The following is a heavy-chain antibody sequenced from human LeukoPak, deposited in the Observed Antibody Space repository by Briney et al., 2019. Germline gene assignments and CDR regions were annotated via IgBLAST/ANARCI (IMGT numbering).Heavy chain of an antibody. J-gene: IGHJ3*02. Sequence: SSETLSLTCAVSGGSISSSNWWSWVRQPPGKGLEWIGSIYYSGSTYYNPSLKSRVTISVDTSKNQFSLKLSSVTAADTAVYYCARKNYDRSRDAFDIWGQGTMVTVSS. V-gene: IGHV4-4*02. D-gene: IGHD3-22*01. CDR3: ARKNYDRSRDAFDI. CDR1: GGSISSSNW. CDR2: IYYSGST.